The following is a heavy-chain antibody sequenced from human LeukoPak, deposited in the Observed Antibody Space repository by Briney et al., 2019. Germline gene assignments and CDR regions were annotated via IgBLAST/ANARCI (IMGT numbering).Heavy chain of an antibody. CDR2: IYHSGST. CDR1: GGSISSGGYS. CDR3: ARDKGLGYCSGGSCYSSYYGMDV. D-gene: IGHD2-15*01. J-gene: IGHJ6*02. V-gene: IGHV4-30-2*01. Sequence: SETLSLTCAVSGGSISSGGYSWSWIRQPPGKGLEWIGYIYHSGSTYYNPSLKSRVTISVDRSKNQFSLKLRSVTAADTAVYYCARDKGLGYCSGGSCYSSYYGMDVWGQGTTVTVSS.